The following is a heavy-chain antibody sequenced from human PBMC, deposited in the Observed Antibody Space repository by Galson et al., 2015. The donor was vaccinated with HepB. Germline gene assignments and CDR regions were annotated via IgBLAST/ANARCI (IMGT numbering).Heavy chain of an antibody. D-gene: IGHD5-12*01. V-gene: IGHV2-5*02. Sequence: PALVKPTQTLTLTCTFSGFSLSTSGVGVGWIRQPPGKALEWLALIYWDDDKRYSPSLKSRLTITKDTSKNQVVLTMTNMDPVDTATYYCAHTSPNSGYGFDWFDPWGQGTLVTVSS. CDR2: IYWDDDK. J-gene: IGHJ5*02. CDR3: AHTSPNSGYGFDWFDP. CDR1: GFSLSTSGVG.